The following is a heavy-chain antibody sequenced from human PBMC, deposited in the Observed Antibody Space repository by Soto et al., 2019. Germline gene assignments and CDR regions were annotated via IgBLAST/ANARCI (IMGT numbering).Heavy chain of an antibody. Sequence: EVQLVESGGGLVQPGGSLKLSCAASGFTFSGSAMHWVRQASGKGLEWVGRIRSKANSYATAYAASVKGRFTISRDDSKNTAYLQMNSLKTEDTAVYYCTRRDYYDILTGSMQDYWGQGTLVTVSS. J-gene: IGHJ4*02. D-gene: IGHD3-9*01. CDR2: IRSKANSYAT. V-gene: IGHV3-73*01. CDR3: TRRDYYDILTGSMQDY. CDR1: GFTFSGSA.